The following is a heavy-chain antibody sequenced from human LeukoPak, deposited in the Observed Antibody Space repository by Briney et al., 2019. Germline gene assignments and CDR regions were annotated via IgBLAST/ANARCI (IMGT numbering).Heavy chain of an antibody. V-gene: IGHV3-48*01. D-gene: IGHD6-13*01. Sequence: GSLRLSCAASGFTFSSYSMNWVRQAPGKGLEWVSYISSSSSTIYYADSVKGRFTISRDNAKNSLYLQMNSLRAEDTAVYYCARGSSWYDIDYWGQGTLVTVSS. CDR3: ARGSSWYDIDY. CDR2: ISSSSSTI. CDR1: GFTFSSYS. J-gene: IGHJ4*02.